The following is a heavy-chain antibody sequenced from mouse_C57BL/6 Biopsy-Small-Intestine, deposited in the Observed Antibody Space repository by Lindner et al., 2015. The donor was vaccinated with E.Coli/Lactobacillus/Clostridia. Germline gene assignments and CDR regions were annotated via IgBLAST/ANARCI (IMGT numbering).Heavy chain of an antibody. V-gene: IGHV5-17*01. CDR3: ARPHYYAMDY. Sequence: VQLQESGGGLVKPGGSLKLSCAASGFTFSDYGMHWVRQAPEKGLEWVAYISSNSNTIYYADTVKGRFTISRDSAKNTLFLQMTSLRSEDTAMYYCARPHYYAMDYWGQGTSVTVSS. J-gene: IGHJ4*01. CDR1: GFTFSDYG. CDR2: ISSNSNTI.